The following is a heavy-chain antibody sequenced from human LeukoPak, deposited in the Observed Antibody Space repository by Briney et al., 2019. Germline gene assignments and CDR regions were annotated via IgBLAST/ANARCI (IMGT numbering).Heavy chain of an antibody. J-gene: IGHJ4*02. CDR2: IWPGGTRE. D-gene: IGHD1-26*01. CDR3: AKDGEGATSYFDY. Sequence: GGSLRLSCAASGFAFGIYGVRWVRQAPGKGLEWVASIWPGGTREFYADSVRGRFTISRDSSNNTVYLHMNSLRAEDTAVYYCAKDGEGATSYFDYWGQGTLVTVSS. V-gene: IGHV3-30*02. CDR1: GFAFGIYG.